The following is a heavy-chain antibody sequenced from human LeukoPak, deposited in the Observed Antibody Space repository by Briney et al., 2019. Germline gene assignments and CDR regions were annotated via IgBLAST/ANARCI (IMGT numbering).Heavy chain of an antibody. V-gene: IGHV3-53*01. Sequence: GGSLRLSCAASGFTVSSNYMSWVRQAPGKGLEWVSVIHKNAITSYADTVKGRFTISRDNSKNTLYLQMNNLRVDDTAVYYCARSLRVRGVPDYMDVWGKGTTVTVSS. J-gene: IGHJ6*03. CDR1: GFTVSSNY. D-gene: IGHD3-10*01. CDR2: IHKNAIT. CDR3: ARSLRVRGVPDYMDV.